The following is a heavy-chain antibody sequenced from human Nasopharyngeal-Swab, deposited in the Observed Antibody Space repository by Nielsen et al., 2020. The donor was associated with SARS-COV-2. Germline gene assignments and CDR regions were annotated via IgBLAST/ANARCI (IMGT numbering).Heavy chain of an antibody. V-gene: IGHV1-2*06. J-gene: IGHJ3*02. CDR1: GYTFTGNF. Sequence: ASVKVSCKASGYTFTGNFMHWVRQAPGQGLEWMGRINPNSGGTKFAQKFQGRVTLTRDTSMSTAYMELSRLRSDDTAVYYCARDLSNTGDALDIWGQGTLVTVSS. CDR2: INPNSGGT. CDR3: ARDLSNTGDALDI. D-gene: IGHD1/OR15-1a*01.